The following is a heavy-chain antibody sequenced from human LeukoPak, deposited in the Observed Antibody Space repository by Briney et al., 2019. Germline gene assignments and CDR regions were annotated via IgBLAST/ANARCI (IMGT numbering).Heavy chain of an antibody. CDR3: ARSYGSGSYYKYYYYYMDV. D-gene: IGHD3-10*01. CDR2: IYPGDSDT. J-gene: IGHJ6*03. CDR1: GYSFTCYW. Sequence: GESLKISCKGSGYSFTCYWIGWVRQMPRKGLEWRGIIYPGDSDTRYSPSFQGQVTISADKSISTAYLQWSSLKASDTAMYYCARSYGSGSYYKYYYYYMDVWGKGTTVTVSS. V-gene: IGHV5-51*01.